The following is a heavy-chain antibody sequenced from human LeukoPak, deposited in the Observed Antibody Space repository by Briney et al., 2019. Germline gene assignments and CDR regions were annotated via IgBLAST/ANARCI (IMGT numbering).Heavy chain of an antibody. CDR1: GFTFSTFG. V-gene: IGHV3-23*01. Sequence: PGGTLRLSCAASGFTFSTFGMSWVRQAPGKGLEWVSAISGSGGATFYADSVKGRFTISRDSSKNTLYLQMNSLRAEDTAVYYCARNTHNYGGPLDYWGQGTLVTVSS. J-gene: IGHJ4*02. D-gene: IGHD4-11*01. CDR2: ISGSGGAT. CDR3: ARNTHNYGGPLDY.